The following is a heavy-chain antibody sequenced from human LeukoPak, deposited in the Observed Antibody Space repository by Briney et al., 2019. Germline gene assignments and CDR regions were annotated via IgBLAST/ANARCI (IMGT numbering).Heavy chain of an antibody. V-gene: IGHV3-21*01. CDR1: GFIFSRYT. CDR2: ISSTSTYI. Sequence: PGGSLRLSCAASGFIFSRYTMKWVRQAPGKGREWVSSISSTSTYIYYADSVKGRFTISRDNAKKSLYVQMNSLSADDTAVYYCTGDGDAELVRDYWGQGTLVTVSS. CDR3: TGDGDAELVRDY. J-gene: IGHJ4*02. D-gene: IGHD6-13*01.